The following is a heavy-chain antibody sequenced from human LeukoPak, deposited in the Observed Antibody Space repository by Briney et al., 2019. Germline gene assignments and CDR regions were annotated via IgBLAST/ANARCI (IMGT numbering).Heavy chain of an antibody. CDR3: GRDALVGYLSFYYMDV. CDR1: GGSISSYY. J-gene: IGHJ6*03. V-gene: IGHV4-59*01. Sequence: SETLSLTCTVSGGSISSYYWSWIRQPPGKGLEWIGYIYYSGSTKYNPSLKSRVTISVDTSNNQFSLKLSSVTAADTAVYYCGRDALVGYLSFYYMDVWGKGTTVTVSS. D-gene: IGHD2-15*01. CDR2: IYYSGST.